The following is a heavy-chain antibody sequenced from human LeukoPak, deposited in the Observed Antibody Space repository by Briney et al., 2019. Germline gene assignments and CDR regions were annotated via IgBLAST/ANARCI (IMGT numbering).Heavy chain of an antibody. V-gene: IGHV3-33*01. D-gene: IGHD4-11*01. CDR2: IWYDGSNK. J-gene: IGHJ6*02. CDR3: ARDLRLQTYYYYGMDV. CDR1: GFTFSSYG. Sequence: GGSLRLSCAASGFTFSSYGMHWVRQAPGKGLEWVAVIWYDGSNKYYADSVKGRFTISRDNSKNTLYLQMNSLRAEDTAVYYCARDLRLQTYYYYGMDVWGQGTTVTVSS.